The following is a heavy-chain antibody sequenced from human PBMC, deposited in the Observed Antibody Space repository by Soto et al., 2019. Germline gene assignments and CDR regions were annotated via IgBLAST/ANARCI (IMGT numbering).Heavy chain of an antibody. CDR2: IDPSRSYT. J-gene: IGHJ6*04. CDR3: ETSLTAVVRKLTTGRQPRGDYGMDV. Sequence: PGESLKISCKCSGYIFTSSWINLVRQMPGKGLEWMCRIDPSRSYTIYNPSFQVHVTISVDKSISTAYLQWSSLKASDTAMYYCETSLTAVVRKLTTGRQPRGDYGMDVWGKGTTVTVSS. V-gene: IGHV5-10-1*01. CDR1: GYIFTSSW. D-gene: IGHD3-10*01.